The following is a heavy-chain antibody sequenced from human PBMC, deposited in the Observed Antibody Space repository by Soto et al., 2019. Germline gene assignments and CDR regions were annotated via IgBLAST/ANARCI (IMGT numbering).Heavy chain of an antibody. Sequence: XSVKVSCKASGYTFTDNYIHWVRQAPVQGLEWVGWINPNSDSTDYAQKFQGRVTMTRDTSISTAYMEVSRLRSDDTAVYYCARERGYCSSSTCYSYALDVWGQGTTVTVSS. CDR1: GYTFTDNY. CDR2: INPNSDST. D-gene: IGHD2-2*01. V-gene: IGHV1-2*02. CDR3: ARERGYCSSSTCYSYALDV. J-gene: IGHJ6*02.